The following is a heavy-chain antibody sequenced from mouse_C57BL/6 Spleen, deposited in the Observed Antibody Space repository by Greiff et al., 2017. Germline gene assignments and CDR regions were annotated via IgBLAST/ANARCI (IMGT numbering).Heavy chain of an antibody. V-gene: IGHV5-17*01. J-gene: IGHJ3*01. CDR3: ARNGDYPGAY. Sequence: EVKLVESGGGLVKPGGSLKLSCAASGFTFSDYGMHWVRQAPEKGLEWVAYISSGSSTIYYADTVKGRFTISRDNAKNTLFLQMTSLRSEDTAMYYCARNGDYPGAYWGQGTLVTVSA. CDR1: GFTFSDYG. CDR2: ISSGSSTI. D-gene: IGHD2-13*01.